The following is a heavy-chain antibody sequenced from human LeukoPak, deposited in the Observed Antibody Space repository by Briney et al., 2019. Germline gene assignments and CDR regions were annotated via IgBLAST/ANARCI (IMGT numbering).Heavy chain of an antibody. CDR1: GGSISSYY. Sequence: KPSETLSLTCTVSGGSISSYYWSWIRQPPGKGLEWIGYIYYSGSTNYHPSLRSRVTISVDTSKNQFSLKLSSVTAADTAVYYCARGGNYGDYDGYFDYWGQGTLVTVSS. D-gene: IGHD4-17*01. V-gene: IGHV4-59*08. CDR3: ARGGNYGDYDGYFDY. J-gene: IGHJ4*02. CDR2: IYYSGST.